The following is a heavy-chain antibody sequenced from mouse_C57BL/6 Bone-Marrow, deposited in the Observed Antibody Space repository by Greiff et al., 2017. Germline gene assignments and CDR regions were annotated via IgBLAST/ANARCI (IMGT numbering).Heavy chain of an antibody. D-gene: IGHD1-1*01. CDR3: AKDYEWYFDV. CDR2: IGRGGST. Sequence: QVQRKQSGPGLVQPSQSLSITCTVSGFSLTSYGVHWVRQSPGKGLEWLGVIGRGGSTDYNAAFMSRLGITKDNSKSQVYFKMNSLQADDTAVYYCAKDYEWYFDVWGTGTTVTVSA. CDR1: GFSLTSYG. J-gene: IGHJ1*03. V-gene: IGHV2-5*01.